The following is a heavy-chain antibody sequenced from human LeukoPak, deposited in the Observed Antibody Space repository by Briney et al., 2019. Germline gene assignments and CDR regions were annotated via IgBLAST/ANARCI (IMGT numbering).Heavy chain of an antibody. D-gene: IGHD3-9*01. V-gene: IGHV3-7*01. CDR2: IKQDGSEK. J-gene: IGHJ4*02. CDR3: ARTHYDILTGYSDYFDY. Sequence: GGSLRLSCAASGFTFSSYWMSWVRQAPGKGLEWVANIKQDGSEKYYVDSVKGRFTISRDNAKNSLYLQMNSLRAEDTAVYYCARTHYDILTGYSDYFDYWGQGTLVTVSS. CDR1: GFTFSSYW.